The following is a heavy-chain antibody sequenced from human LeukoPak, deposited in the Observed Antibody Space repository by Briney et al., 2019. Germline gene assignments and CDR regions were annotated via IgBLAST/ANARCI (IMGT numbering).Heavy chain of an antibody. CDR1: GGSFSGYY. J-gene: IGHJ4*02. Sequence: PSETLSLTCAVYGGSFSGYYWSWIRQPPGKGLEWIGEINHSGSTNYNPSLKSRVTISVDTSKNQFSLKLSSVTAADTAVYYCARQWELGVFDYWGQGTLVTVSS. V-gene: IGHV4-34*01. CDR3: ARQWELGVFDY. D-gene: IGHD1-26*01. CDR2: INHSGST.